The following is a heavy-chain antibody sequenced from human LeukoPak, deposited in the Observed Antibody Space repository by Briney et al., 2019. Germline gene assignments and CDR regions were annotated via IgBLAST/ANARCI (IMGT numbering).Heavy chain of an antibody. Sequence: SETLSLTCAVYGGSFSNYYWSWIRQPPGKGLEWIGEINDSGRINYNPSLMSLVTISVDTYKNQFSLRLTSVTARDTAVYYCARRWNYGRNYYIDVWGKGARVSVSS. CDR2: INDSGRI. V-gene: IGHV4-34*01. CDR1: GGSFSNYY. D-gene: IGHD1-7*01. CDR3: ARRWNYGRNYYIDV. J-gene: IGHJ6*03.